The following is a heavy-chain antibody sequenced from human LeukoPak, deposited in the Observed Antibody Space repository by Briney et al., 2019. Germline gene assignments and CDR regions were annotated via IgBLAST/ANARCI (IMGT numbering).Heavy chain of an antibody. CDR3: ARVLRDYGDYWVFDY. Sequence: SQTLSLTCAVSGGSISSGGYSWSWIRQPPGKGLEWIGYIYHSGSTYYNPSLKSRVTISVDRSKNQFSLKLSSVTAADTAVYYCARVLRDYGDYWVFDYWGQGTLVAVSS. D-gene: IGHD4-17*01. CDR2: IYHSGST. J-gene: IGHJ4*02. V-gene: IGHV4-30-2*01. CDR1: GGSISSGGYS.